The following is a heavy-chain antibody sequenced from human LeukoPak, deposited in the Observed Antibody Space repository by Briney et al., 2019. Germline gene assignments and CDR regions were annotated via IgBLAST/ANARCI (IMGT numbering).Heavy chain of an antibody. CDR2: IWYDGSNK. J-gene: IGHJ4*02. Sequence: TGRSLRLSCAASGFTFSSYGMHWVRQAPGKGLEWVAVIWYDGSNKYYADSVKGRFTISRDNSKNTLYLQMNSLRAEDTAVYYCAKPSGSYKTDFDYWGQGNLVTVSS. CDR3: AKPSGSYKTDFDY. D-gene: IGHD1-26*01. V-gene: IGHV3-33*06. CDR1: GFTFSSYG.